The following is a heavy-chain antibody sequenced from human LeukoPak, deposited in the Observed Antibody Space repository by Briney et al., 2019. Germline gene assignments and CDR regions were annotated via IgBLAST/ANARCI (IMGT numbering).Heavy chain of an antibody. V-gene: IGHV1-18*01. D-gene: IGHD3-9*01. CDR2: ISAHNGKT. CDR1: GYTFTAYG. J-gene: IGHJ4*02. CDR3: ARDPDIPPSRYFDY. Sequence: SVKVSCKASGYTFTAYGISWVRQAPGQGLECMGWISAHNGKTKYAQRFQGRVTMTTDTSTSTAYMELRSLRSDDTAVYYCARDPDIPPSRYFDYWGQGTLVTVSS.